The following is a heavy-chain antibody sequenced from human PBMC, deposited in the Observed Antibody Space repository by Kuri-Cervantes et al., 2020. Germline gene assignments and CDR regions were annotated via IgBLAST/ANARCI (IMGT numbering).Heavy chain of an antibody. CDR2: IYHSGRT. V-gene: IGHV4-38-2*01. D-gene: IGHD3-9*01. J-gene: IGHJ4*02. Sequence: SETLSLTCAVSGYSISSGYYWGWIRQPPGKGLEWIGSIYHSGRTNYNPSLKSRVTISVDTSKNQFSLRLSSVTAADTAVYYCARGLIHAAGYGYFDYWGQGSLVTVSS. CDR1: GYSISSGYY. CDR3: ARGLIHAAGYGYFDY.